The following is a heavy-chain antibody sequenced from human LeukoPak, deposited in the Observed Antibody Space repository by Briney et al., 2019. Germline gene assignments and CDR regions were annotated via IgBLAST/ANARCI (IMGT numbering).Heavy chain of an antibody. CDR3: ARVGRYYDSSGYYLNY. J-gene: IGHJ4*02. CDR1: GYTFTGYY. V-gene: IGHV1-2*02. D-gene: IGHD3-22*01. Sequence: ASVKVSCKASGYTFTGYYTHWVRQAPGQGLEWMGWINPNSGGTNYAQKFQGRVTMTRDTSISTAYMELSRLRSDDTAVYYCARVGRYYDSSGYYLNYWGQGTLVTVSS. CDR2: INPNSGGT.